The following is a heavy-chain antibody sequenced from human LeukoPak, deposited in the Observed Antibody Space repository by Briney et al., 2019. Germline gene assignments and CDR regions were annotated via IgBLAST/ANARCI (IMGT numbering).Heavy chain of an antibody. CDR3: AGNSGSYPDYYFHYYLDV. V-gene: IGHV4-61*02. Sequence: SETLSLTCSVSGGSISSGSFYWSWIRQPAGKGLEWIGRVYSSGSTSYNPSLKSRVTISVDTSKNQFSLELTSVTAADTAVYYCAGNSGSYPDYYFHYYLDVWGKGTTVTVSS. J-gene: IGHJ6*03. CDR2: VYSSGST. CDR1: GGSISSGSFY. D-gene: IGHD1-26*01.